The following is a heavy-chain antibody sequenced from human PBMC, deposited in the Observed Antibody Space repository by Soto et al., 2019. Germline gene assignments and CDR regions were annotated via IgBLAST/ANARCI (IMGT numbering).Heavy chain of an antibody. V-gene: IGHV4-4*07. CDR1: GDSIRSYY. J-gene: IGHJ4*02. D-gene: IGHD6-6*01. CDR3: ARASVWYSSSFGYYFDY. Sequence: QVQLQESGPGLVKPSETLSLTCTVSGDSIRSYYWSWIRQSAGKGLEWIGRIYTSGSTNYNPSLTSRVTMSVDTSKNHFSLKLSSLTAADTAVYYCARASVWYSSSFGYYFDYWGQGTLVTVSS. CDR2: IYTSGST.